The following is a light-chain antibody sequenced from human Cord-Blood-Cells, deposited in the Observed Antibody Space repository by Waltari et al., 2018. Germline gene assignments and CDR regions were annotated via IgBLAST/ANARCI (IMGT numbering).Light chain of an antibody. V-gene: IGLV3-1*01. CDR1: KLGDKS. CDR3: QAWDSSTAV. J-gene: IGLJ2*01. CDR2: QDS. Sequence: SYELTQPPSVSVSPGQTASITCSGVKLGDKSACWYQQKPGQSPVLVIYQDSKRPSGIPERFSGSNSGNTATLTISGTQAMDEADYYCQAWDSSTAVFGGGTKLTVL.